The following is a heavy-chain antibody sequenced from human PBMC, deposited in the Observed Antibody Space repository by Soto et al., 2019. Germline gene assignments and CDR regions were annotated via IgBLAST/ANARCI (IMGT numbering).Heavy chain of an antibody. Sequence: ASVTVSCKASGYIFTSYGISWVRQAPGQGLEWMGWISGYNANTNYAQKVQGRVTMTTDTSTNTAYMDLRNLTPDDTAVYYCASGPRYFSSYTCFAAVTWVDPSGQGTPV. CDR1: GYIFTSYG. V-gene: IGHV1-18*04. D-gene: IGHD3-9*01. J-gene: IGHJ5*02. CDR2: ISGYNANT. CDR3: ASGPRYFSSYTCFAAVTWVDP.